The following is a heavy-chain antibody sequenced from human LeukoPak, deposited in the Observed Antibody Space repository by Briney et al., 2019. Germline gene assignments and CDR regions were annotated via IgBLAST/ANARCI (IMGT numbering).Heavy chain of an antibody. V-gene: IGHV3-7*01. J-gene: IGHJ4*02. CDR3: ARMGDDY. CDR2: INPGGREI. Sequence: PGGSLRLSCAASGFTFSNYWMSWVRQAPGKGLEWVAIINPGGREIHYVDSVKGRFTISRDNAKNSLYLQMDDLRAEDRAVYYCARMGDDYWGQGTLVTVSS. D-gene: IGHD1-26*01. CDR1: GFTFSNYW.